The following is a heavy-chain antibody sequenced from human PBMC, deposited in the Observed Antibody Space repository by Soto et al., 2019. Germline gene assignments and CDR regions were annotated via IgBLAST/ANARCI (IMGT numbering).Heavy chain of an antibody. CDR2: INHSGST. CDR1: DGSMNSDSSY. Sequence: SETLSLTCRVSDGSMNSDSSYWGWIRQPTGKGLEWIGVINHSGSTYHNLSLKGRVTMSVDASRNQFSLKLTSMTAADTAVYYCARLGGYVSVGYYYLWDSWGQGTLVTVSS. V-gene: IGHV4-39*01. CDR3: ARLGGYVSVGYYYLWDS. D-gene: IGHD3-22*01. J-gene: IGHJ4*02.